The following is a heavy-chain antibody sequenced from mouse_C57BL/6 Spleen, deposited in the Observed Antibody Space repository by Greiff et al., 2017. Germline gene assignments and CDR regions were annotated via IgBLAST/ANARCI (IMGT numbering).Heavy chain of an antibody. CDR3: TRGALYDCDAWFAY. CDR2: IDPETGGT. CDR1: GYTFTDYE. J-gene: IGHJ3*01. D-gene: IGHD2-4*01. Sequence: QVQLQQSGAELVRPGASVTLSCKASGYTFTDYEMHWVKQTPVHGLEWIGAIDPETGGTAYNQKFKGKAILTADKSSSTAYMELRSLTSEDSAVYYCTRGALYDCDAWFAYWGQGTLVTVSA. V-gene: IGHV1-15*01.